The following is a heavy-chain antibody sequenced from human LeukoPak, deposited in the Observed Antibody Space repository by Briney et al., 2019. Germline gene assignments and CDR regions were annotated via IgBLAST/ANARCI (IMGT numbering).Heavy chain of an antibody. J-gene: IGHJ2*01. Sequence: YXXNXVRQAPGXGLXWVSSISSSSSYIYYADSVKGRFTISRDNDKNSLYLQMNSLRAEDTAVYYCXXXXYXXXXXXXXYXXLWGRGTLVTVSS. CDR2: ISSSSSYI. V-gene: IGHV3-21*01. CDR3: XXXXYXXXXXXXXYXXL. CDR1: YX.